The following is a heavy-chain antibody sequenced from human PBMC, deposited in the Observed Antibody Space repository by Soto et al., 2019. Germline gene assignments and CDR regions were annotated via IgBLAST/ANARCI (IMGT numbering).Heavy chain of an antibody. D-gene: IGHD2-21*01. CDR3: ARETSADSF. Sequence: EVQLVESGGGLVQPGGSLRLSCAASGFTFSNYWMVWVRRAPEKGPEWVATIKQDGSEKYYVDSVKGRFTISRDNTKNSLYLQMNSLRAEDTALYYCARETSADSFWGQGTLVTVSS. J-gene: IGHJ4*02. V-gene: IGHV3-7*01. CDR2: IKQDGSEK. CDR1: GFTFSNYW.